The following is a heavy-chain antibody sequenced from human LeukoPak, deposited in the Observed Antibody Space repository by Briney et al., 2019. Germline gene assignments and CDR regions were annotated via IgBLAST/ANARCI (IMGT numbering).Heavy chain of an antibody. V-gene: IGHV3-23*01. CDR1: GFTFSSYA. J-gene: IGHJ4*02. CDR2: ISGSGGST. D-gene: IGHD3-10*01. Sequence: GGSLRLSCAASGFTFSSYAMSWVRQAPGKGLEWVSAISGSGGSTYYADSVKGRFTISRDNSKNTLYLQMNSLRAEDTAVYYCATTRWRLWFEELSSPTHIYWGQGTLVTVSS. CDR3: ATTRWRLWFEELSSPTHIY.